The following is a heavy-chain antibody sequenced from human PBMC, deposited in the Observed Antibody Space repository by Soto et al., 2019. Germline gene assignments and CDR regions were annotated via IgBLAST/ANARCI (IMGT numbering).Heavy chain of an antibody. CDR2: IYPGDSDT. V-gene: IGHV5-51*01. CDR1: GYSFTSYW. CDR3: ARPVVFSRDSSSLGAFDI. J-gene: IGHJ3*02. D-gene: IGHD6-13*01. Sequence: PGESLKISCKGSGYSFTSYWIGWVRQMPGKGLEWMGIIYPGDSDTRYSPSFQGQVTISADKSISTAYLQWSSLKASDTAMYYCARPVVFSRDSSSLGAFDIWGQGTMVTVSS.